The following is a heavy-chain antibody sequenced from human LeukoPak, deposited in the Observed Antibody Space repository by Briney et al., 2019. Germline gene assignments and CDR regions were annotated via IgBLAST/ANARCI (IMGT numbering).Heavy chain of an antibody. CDR1: GFTFSSYW. J-gene: IGHJ4*02. Sequence: GGSLRLSCAASGFTFSSYWMNWVRQAPGKGLEWMANIKQDGSEKYYVDSVKGRFTISRDNAKNSLYLQMNSLRAEDTAVYYCARDEGSSENWNYAQYWGQGTLVTVSS. CDR3: ARDEGSSENWNYAQY. CDR2: IKQDGSEK. D-gene: IGHD1-7*01. V-gene: IGHV3-7*01.